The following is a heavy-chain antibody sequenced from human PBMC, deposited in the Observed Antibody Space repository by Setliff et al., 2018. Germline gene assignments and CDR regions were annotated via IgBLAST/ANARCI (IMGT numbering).Heavy chain of an antibody. D-gene: IGHD3-3*01. CDR1: GFIFNNFW. CDR2: IKQDGREK. J-gene: IGHJ6*04. Sequence: GGSLRLSCSASGFIFNNFWMSWVRQVPGKGLEWVANIKQDGREKNYADSVKGRFTISRDNSKNTLYLQMNTLRTEDTAVYYCARDFRGGLLAATHNYNFWSGVKDVWGKGTTVTVSS. V-gene: IGHV3-7*01. CDR3: ARDFRGGLLAATHNYNFWSGVKDV.